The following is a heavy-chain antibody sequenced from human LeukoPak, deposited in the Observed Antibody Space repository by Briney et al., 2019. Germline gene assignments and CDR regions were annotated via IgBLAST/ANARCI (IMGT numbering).Heavy chain of an antibody. CDR2: LYHSGNT. J-gene: IGHJ4*02. Sequence: PSETLSLTCTVSGGSISGYYWDWIRQPPGKGLEWIGSLYHSGNTYYSPSLKSRVTISVDTSKNQFSLKLSSVTAADTAVYYCARGRRIPRYYYDSSGYCLDYWGQGTLVTVSS. CDR1: GGSISGYY. CDR3: ARGRRIPRYYYDSSGYCLDY. D-gene: IGHD3-22*01. V-gene: IGHV4-38-2*02.